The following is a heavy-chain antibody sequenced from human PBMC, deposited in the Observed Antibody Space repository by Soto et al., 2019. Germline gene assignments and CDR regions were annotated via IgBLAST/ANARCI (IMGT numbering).Heavy chain of an antibody. CDR2: SIPIFGTA. Sequence: SVKVSCKASGGTFNNYPITWVRQAPGEGLEWMGGSIPIFGTANYAQKFQGRVTISVDESTSTAYMELSSLRSEDTAVYYCAADPYYYDSSDYYSFDHWGQGTLVTVSS. CDR1: GGTFNNYP. J-gene: IGHJ4*02. CDR3: AADPYYYDSSDYYSFDH. V-gene: IGHV1-69*13. D-gene: IGHD3-22*01.